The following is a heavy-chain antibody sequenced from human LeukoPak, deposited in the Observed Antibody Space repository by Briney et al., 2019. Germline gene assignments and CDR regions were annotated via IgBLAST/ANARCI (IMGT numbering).Heavy chain of an antibody. CDR3: ARSGIAAAGGYRDIDY. Sequence: GGSLRLSCAASGFTFSDYDMNWIRQAPGKGLEWVGYISSSGRTIYYADSVKGRFTISRDNAKNSLYLQMNSLRAEDTAVYYCARSGIAAAGGYRDIDYWGQGTLVTVSS. CDR2: ISSSGRTI. J-gene: IGHJ4*02. D-gene: IGHD6-13*01. CDR1: GFTFSDYD. V-gene: IGHV3-11*01.